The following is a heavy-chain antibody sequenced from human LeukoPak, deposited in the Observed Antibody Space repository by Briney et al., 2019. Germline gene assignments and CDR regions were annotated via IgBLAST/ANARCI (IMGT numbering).Heavy chain of an antibody. Sequence: GGSLRLSCAVSGFTFSNAWMSWVRQAPGKGLEWVGRIKSKTDGGTTDYAAPVKGRFTISRDDSKNTLYLQMNSLKTEDTAVYYCTTTYPARIAAAGKAPYFDYWGQGTLVTVSS. D-gene: IGHD6-13*01. J-gene: IGHJ4*02. CDR2: IKSKTDGGTT. CDR3: TTTYPARIAAAGKAPYFDY. V-gene: IGHV3-15*01. CDR1: GFTFSNAW.